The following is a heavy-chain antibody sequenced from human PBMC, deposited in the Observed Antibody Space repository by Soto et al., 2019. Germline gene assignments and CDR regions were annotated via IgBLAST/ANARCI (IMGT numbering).Heavy chain of an antibody. J-gene: IGHJ5*02. CDR2: ISGSGGST. D-gene: IGHD3-9*01. CDR1: GSTFSSYA. CDR3: AKASYYDILTGYSNWFDP. Sequence: GGSLRLSCAASGSTFSSYAMSWVRQAPGKGLEWVSAISGSGGSTYYADSVKGRFTISRDNSKNTLYLQMNSLRAEDTAVYYCAKASYYDILTGYSNWFDPWGQGTLVTVSS. V-gene: IGHV3-23*01.